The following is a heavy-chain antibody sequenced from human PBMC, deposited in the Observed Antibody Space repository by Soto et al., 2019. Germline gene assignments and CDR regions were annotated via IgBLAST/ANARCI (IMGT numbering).Heavy chain of an antibody. Sequence: GGSLRLSCAASGFTFSSYWMHWVRQAPGKGLVWVSRINSDGSSTSYADSVKGRFTISRDNAKNTLYLQMNSLRAEDTAVYYCASTGVVVAAITYYYYGMDVWGQGTTVTVSS. CDR1: GFTFSSYW. J-gene: IGHJ6*02. CDR2: INSDGSST. V-gene: IGHV3-74*01. CDR3: ASTGVVVAAITYYYYGMDV. D-gene: IGHD2-15*01.